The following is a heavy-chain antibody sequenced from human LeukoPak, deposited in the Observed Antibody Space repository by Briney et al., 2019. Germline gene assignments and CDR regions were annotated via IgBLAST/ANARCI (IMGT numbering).Heavy chain of an antibody. J-gene: IGHJ4*02. Sequence: SETLSLTCTVSGGSISSGSYYWSWIRQPAGKGLEWIGRIYTSGSTNYNPSLKSRVTISVDTSKNQFSLKLSSVTAADTAVYYCARDPSGGGGPDYWGQGTLVTVSS. V-gene: IGHV4-61*02. CDR3: ARDPSGGGGPDY. CDR1: GGSISSGSYY. D-gene: IGHD3-10*01. CDR2: IYTSGST.